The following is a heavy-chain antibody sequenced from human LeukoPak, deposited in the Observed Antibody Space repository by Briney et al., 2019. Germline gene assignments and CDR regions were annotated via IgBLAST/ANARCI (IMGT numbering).Heavy chain of an antibody. CDR2: INTNTGKP. V-gene: IGHV7-4-1*02. CDR3: ARSIRDTEDYDFWSGYWRSYYYYMDV. J-gene: IGHJ6*03. Sequence: ASVKVSCKASGYTFTSYAMNWVRQTPGQGLEWMGWINTNTGKPTYAQGFTGGSVFSLDTSVSTAYLQISSIKAEDTAVYYCARSIRDTEDYDFWSGYWRSYYYYMDVWGKGTTVTVSS. D-gene: IGHD3-3*01. CDR1: GYTFTSYA.